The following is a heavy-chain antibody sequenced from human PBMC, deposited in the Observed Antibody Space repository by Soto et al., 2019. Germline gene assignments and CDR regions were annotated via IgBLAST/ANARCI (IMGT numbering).Heavy chain of an antibody. CDR2: IYHSGST. J-gene: IGHJ5*02. CDR3: ARDPSYDPSGWFDP. CDR1: GYSISSGYY. V-gene: IGHV4-38-2*02. D-gene: IGHD3-3*01. Sequence: PSETLSLTCAVSGYSISSGYYWGWIRQPPGKGLEWIGSIYHSGSTYYNPSLKSRVTISVDTSKNQFSLKLSSVTAADTAVYYCARDPSYDPSGWFDPWGQGTRVTVSS.